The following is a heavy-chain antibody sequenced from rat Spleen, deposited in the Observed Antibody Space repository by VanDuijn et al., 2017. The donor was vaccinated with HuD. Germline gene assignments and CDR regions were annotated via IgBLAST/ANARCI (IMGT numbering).Heavy chain of an antibody. V-gene: IGHV5-22*01. Sequence: EVQLVESGGGLVQPGRSMKLSCAASGFTFSDYYMAWVRQAPKKGLEWVASISYEGSSTYYGDSVKGRFTISRDNAKSTLYLQMNSLRSEDTATYYCARHYNNSHDYWGQGVMVTVSS. CDR1: GFTFSDYY. D-gene: IGHD1-10*01. J-gene: IGHJ2*01. CDR2: ISYEGSST. CDR3: ARHYNNSHDY.